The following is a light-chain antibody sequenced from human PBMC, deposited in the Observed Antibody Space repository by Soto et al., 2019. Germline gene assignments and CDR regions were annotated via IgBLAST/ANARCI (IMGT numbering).Light chain of an antibody. V-gene: IGKV1-39*01. CDR3: HQTFANPWT. Sequence: IKLTQSLYSLSAYVGDRVTLTCLASQSIGIYLNWYQKKPGKAPKLLIHAASTLQSGAPSTFSGSGYGTDFALTISSLQPEDIATYYCHQTFANPWTFAHGTKVDIK. CDR1: QSIGIY. CDR2: AAS. J-gene: IGKJ1*01.